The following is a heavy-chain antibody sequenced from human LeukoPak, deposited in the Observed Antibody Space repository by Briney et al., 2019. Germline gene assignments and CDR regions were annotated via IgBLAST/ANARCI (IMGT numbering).Heavy chain of an antibody. V-gene: IGHV3-23*01. D-gene: IGHD4-11*01. CDR3: ARISTVTTGY. Sequence: GGSLRLSCVASGFTSTSYTMSWVRQTPGKGLEWVSIISGGGGSTYYADTVKGRFTISRDNAKNTLYLQMNSLRAEDTAVYYCARISTVTTGYWGQGTLVTVSS. J-gene: IGHJ4*02. CDR2: ISGGGGST. CDR1: GFTSTSYT.